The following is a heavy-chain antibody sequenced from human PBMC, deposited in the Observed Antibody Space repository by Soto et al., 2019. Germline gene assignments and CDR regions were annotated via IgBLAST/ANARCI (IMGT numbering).Heavy chain of an antibody. Sequence: GGSLRLSCAASGFTFSSYAMHWVRQAPGKGLEWVAVISYDGSNKYYADSVKGRFTISRDNSKNTLYLQMNSLRAEDTAVYYCARVHWNKPLYYYYYGMDVWGQGTTVTVSS. D-gene: IGHD1-1*01. CDR1: GFTFSSYA. V-gene: IGHV3-30-3*01. J-gene: IGHJ6*02. CDR2: ISYDGSNK. CDR3: ARVHWNKPLYYYYYGMDV.